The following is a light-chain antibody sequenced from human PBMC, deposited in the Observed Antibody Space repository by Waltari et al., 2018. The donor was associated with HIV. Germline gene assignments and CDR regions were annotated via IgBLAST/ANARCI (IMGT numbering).Light chain of an antibody. Sequence: QSALTQPRSVSGSPGQSLTISCTGTSTAVGAYNFVSWYQQHPGKAPKLMIYDVTKRPSVVPDRFSGSKSGNTASLTISGLQAEDEADYYCCSYAGSSYVFGTGTNVTVL. V-gene: IGLV2-11*01. CDR1: STAVGAYNF. J-gene: IGLJ1*01. CDR2: DVT. CDR3: CSYAGSSYV.